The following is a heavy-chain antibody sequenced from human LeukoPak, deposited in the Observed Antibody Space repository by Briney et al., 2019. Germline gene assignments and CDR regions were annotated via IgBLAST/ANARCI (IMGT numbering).Heavy chain of an antibody. CDR3: ARSAAGTIDY. CDR1: GDSFSSNSAT. J-gene: IGHJ4*02. V-gene: IGHV6-1*01. Sequence: SQTLSLTCDISGDSFSSNSATWNWLRQSPSRGLEWLGRTYYKSKWYYGYAVSVKSRITINPDTSKNQFSLQLNSVTPEDTAVYYCARSAAGTIDYWGQGTLVTVSS. D-gene: IGHD6-13*01. CDR2: TYYKSKWYY.